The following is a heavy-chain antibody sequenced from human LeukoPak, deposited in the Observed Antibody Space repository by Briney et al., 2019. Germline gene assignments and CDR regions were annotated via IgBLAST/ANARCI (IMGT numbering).Heavy chain of an antibody. V-gene: IGHV1-8*01. D-gene: IGHD6-13*01. CDR2: MNPNSGNT. Sequence: ASVKVSCKASGYTFTSYDINWVRQAAGQGLEWMGWMNPNSGNTGYAQKFQGRVTMTRNTSISTAYMELSSLRSEDTAVYYCARGLRLKQHPRPFAPGGKETRVTSSS. J-gene: IGHJ5*02. CDR1: GYTFTSYD. CDR3: ARGLRLKQHPRPFAP.